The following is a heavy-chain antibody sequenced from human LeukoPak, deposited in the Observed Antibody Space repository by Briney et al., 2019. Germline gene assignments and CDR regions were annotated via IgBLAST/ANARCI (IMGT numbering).Heavy chain of an antibody. D-gene: IGHD2-15*01. Sequence: PGGSLRLSCAASGFTFSSYAMSWVRQAPGKGLEWVSAISGSGGSTYYADSVKGRFTISRDNAKNSLYLQMNSLRAEDTAVYYCARERSDIVVVVAADRNAFDIWGQGTMVTVSS. CDR2: ISGSGGST. CDR3: ARERSDIVVVVAADRNAFDI. V-gene: IGHV3-23*01. J-gene: IGHJ3*02. CDR1: GFTFSSYA.